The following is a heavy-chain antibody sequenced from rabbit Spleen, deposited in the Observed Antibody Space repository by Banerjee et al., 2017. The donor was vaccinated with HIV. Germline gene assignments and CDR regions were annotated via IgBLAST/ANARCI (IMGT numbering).Heavy chain of an antibody. D-gene: IGHD6-1*01. CDR3: ARDTASSFSSYGMDL. J-gene: IGHJ6*01. CDR1: GFSFSSGYW. Sequence: QEQLEESGGDLVKPEGSLTLTCTASGFSFSSGYWMCWVRQAPGKGLEWIACIDGDSSGGTAYASWVNGRFTISKTSSTTVTLQMTSLTAADTATYFCARDTASSFSSYGMDLWGQGTLVTVS. CDR2: IDGDSSGGT. V-gene: IGHV1S45*01.